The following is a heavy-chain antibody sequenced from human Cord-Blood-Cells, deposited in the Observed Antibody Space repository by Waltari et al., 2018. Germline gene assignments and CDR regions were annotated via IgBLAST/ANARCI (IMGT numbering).Heavy chain of an antibody. D-gene: IGHD2-21*01. J-gene: IGHJ3*02. CDR1: GYSFTSYW. Sequence: EVQLVQSGAEVKKPGESLKISCKGSGYSFTSYWIGWVRQMPGKGLEWMGIIYPGDSETRYSPSFQGQVTISADKSISTAYLQWSSLKASDTAMYYCARLGGANCGGECYSPFDIWGQGTMVTVSS. CDR2: IYPGDSET. CDR3: ARLGGANCGGECYSPFDI. V-gene: IGHV5-51*01.